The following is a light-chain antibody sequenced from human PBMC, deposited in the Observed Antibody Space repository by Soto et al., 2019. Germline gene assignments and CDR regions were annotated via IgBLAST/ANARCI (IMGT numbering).Light chain of an antibody. Sequence: DTQMTQSPSILSASGGDRVTITCRASQTIYSWLAWYQQKPGQATRLLIHKAFTVETGVPSRFSGSGYGSESTLIISSLQPDDCATYYCQQYNSYSPTWTFGQGTKVDIK. J-gene: IGKJ1*01. CDR2: KAF. CDR3: QQYNSYSPTWT. V-gene: IGKV1-5*03. CDR1: QTIYSW.